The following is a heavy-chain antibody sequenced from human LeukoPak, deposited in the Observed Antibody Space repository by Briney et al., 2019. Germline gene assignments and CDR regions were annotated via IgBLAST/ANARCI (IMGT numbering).Heavy chain of an antibody. CDR2: IYYSGST. Sequence: SETLSLTCTVSGGSISSGDYYWSWIRQPPGKGLEWIGYIYYSGSTYYNPSLKSRVTISVDTSKNQFSLKLSSVTAADTAVYYCARGPGYGGRQYWYFDLWGRGTLVTVSS. D-gene: IGHD5-12*01. V-gene: IGHV4-30-4*01. CDR1: GGSISSGDYY. J-gene: IGHJ2*01. CDR3: ARGPGYGGRQYWYFDL.